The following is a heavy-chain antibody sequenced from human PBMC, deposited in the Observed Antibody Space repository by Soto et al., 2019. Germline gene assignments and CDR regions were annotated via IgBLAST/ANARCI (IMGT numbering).Heavy chain of an antibody. Sequence: SVEVSCKXSGFIFTSFGVQWVRQARGQRLEWIGWITVGTGNTNYAQKFQERVTITRDMSTSTAYMELRSLRSEDTAVYYCAAADSSGYYGGWGQGTQVTVSS. V-gene: IGHV1-58*01. J-gene: IGHJ4*02. CDR1: GFIFTSFG. CDR3: AAADSSGYYGG. D-gene: IGHD3-22*01. CDR2: ITVGTGNT.